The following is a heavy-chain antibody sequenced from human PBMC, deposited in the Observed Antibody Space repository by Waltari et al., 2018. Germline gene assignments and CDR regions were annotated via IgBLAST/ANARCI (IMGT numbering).Heavy chain of an antibody. CDR1: GGTFSSYA. D-gene: IGHD2-21*01. V-gene: IGHV1-69*08. CDR3: ARSVVAHERDYFDY. CDR2: SIPIFGTA. Sequence: QVQLVQSGAEVKKPGSSVKVSCKASGGTFSSYAISWVRQAPGQGLEWMGRSIPIFGTANYAQKFQGRVTITADKATSTAYMELSSLRSEDTAVYYCARSVVAHERDYFDYWGQGTLVTVSS. J-gene: IGHJ4*02.